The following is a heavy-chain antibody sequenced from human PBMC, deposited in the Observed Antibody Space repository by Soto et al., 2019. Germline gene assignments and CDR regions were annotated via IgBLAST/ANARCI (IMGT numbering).Heavy chain of an antibody. V-gene: IGHV4-30-4*01. D-gene: IGHD4-4*01. Sequence: SETLSLTXTVSGGSISSGDYYWSWIRQPPGKGLEWIGYIYYSGSTYYNPSLKSRVTISVDTSKNQFSLKLSSVTAADTAVYYCARIRLQLDYYGMDVWGQGTTVTVSS. CDR2: IYYSGST. J-gene: IGHJ6*02. CDR1: GGSISSGDYY. CDR3: ARIRLQLDYYGMDV.